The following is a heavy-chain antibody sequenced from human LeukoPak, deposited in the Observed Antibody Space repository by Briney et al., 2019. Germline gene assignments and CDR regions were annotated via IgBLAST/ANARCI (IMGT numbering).Heavy chain of an antibody. D-gene: IGHD6-13*01. CDR1: GYTFTSYG. V-gene: IGHV1-18*01. CDR2: ISAYNGNT. Sequence: GASVKVSCKASGYTFTSYGISWVRQSPGQGLEWMGWISAYNGNTNYAQKLQGRVTMTTDTSTSTAYMELRSLRSDDTAVYYCARIAGSIAAAGTASYWGQGTLVTVSS. CDR3: ARIAGSIAAAGTASY. J-gene: IGHJ4*02.